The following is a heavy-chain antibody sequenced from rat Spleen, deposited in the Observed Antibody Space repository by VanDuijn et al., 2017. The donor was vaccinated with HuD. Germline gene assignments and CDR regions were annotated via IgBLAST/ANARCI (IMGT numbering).Heavy chain of an antibody. CDR2: ISSGGGNT. CDR1: GFTFSTFP. J-gene: IGHJ1*01. V-gene: IGHV5S13*01. D-gene: IGHD5-1*01. Sequence: EVQLVESGGGLVQPGRSLKLSCAASGFTFSTFPMAWVRQAPKKGLEWVASISSGGGNTYYRDSVKGRFTISRDNTKNTLYLQMNSLRSEDTATYYCARHPQLGVFWYFDFWGPGTMVTVSS. CDR3: ARHPQLGVFWYFDF.